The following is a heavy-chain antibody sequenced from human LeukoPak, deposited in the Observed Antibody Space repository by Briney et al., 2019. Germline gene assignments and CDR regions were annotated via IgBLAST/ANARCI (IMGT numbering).Heavy chain of an antibody. CDR2: INPNSGGT. Sequence: ASVKVSCKASGYTFTGYYMHWVRQAPGQGLEWMGWINPNSGGTNFAQKFQGRVTMTRDTSISTAYMELSRLRSDDTAVYYCARSRITMVRGVIRGGFDYWGQGTLVTVSS. V-gene: IGHV1-2*02. CDR1: GYTFTGYY. J-gene: IGHJ4*02. CDR3: ARSRITMVRGVIRGGFDY. D-gene: IGHD3-10*01.